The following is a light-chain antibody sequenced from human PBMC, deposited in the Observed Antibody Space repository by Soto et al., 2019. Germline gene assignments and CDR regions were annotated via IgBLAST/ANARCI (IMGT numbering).Light chain of an antibody. CDR1: SSDVGSYHL. CDR2: EVN. Sequence: QSALTQPASVSGSPGQSITISCTGTSSDVGSYHLVSWYQQHPGKAPKLMIYEVNKRPSGISNRFSGSKSGDTASLTTSGLQAEDEADYYCCSYAGSTTFVLLGGGTKVTVL. CDR3: CSYAGSTTFVL. V-gene: IGLV2-23*02. J-gene: IGLJ2*01.